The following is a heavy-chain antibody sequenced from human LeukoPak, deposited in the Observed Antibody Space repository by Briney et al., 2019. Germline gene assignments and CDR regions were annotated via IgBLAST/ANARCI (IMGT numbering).Heavy chain of an antibody. Sequence: ASVKVSCKASGGTFSSYAISWVRQAPGQGLEWMGWINPNSGGTNYAQKFQGRVTMTRDTSISTAYMELSRLRSDDTAVYYCARDTYYGSGRGLDYWGQGTLVTVSS. V-gene: IGHV1-2*02. CDR1: GGTFSSYA. J-gene: IGHJ4*02. D-gene: IGHD3-10*01. CDR3: ARDTYYGSGRGLDY. CDR2: INPNSGGT.